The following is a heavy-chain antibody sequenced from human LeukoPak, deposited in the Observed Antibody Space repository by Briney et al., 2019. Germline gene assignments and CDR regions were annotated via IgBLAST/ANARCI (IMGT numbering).Heavy chain of an antibody. J-gene: IGHJ5*02. D-gene: IGHD6-13*01. V-gene: IGHV3-53*01. CDR3: ARDAPQVPAAGVLAS. Sequence: GGSVRLSCAASGFTVSDNYMSWVRQAPGKGLEWVSVMYSRGDTYYADSVKGRFTFSRDISKNMLYLQMNGLRPEDTAMYYCARDAPQVPAAGVLASWGQGTLVTVSS. CDR2: MYSRGDT. CDR1: GFTVSDNY.